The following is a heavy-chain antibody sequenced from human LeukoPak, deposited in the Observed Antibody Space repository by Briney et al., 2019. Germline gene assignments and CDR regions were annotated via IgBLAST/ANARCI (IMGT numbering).Heavy chain of an antibody. V-gene: IGHV1-18*01. CDR3: ARDSVHYDFWSGYSDAFDI. Sequence: ASVKVSCKASGYTFTTYGISWVRQAPGQGLEWMGWISVYNGHTNYGQKFQGRVTMTTDTSTSTAYMELRSLRSDDTAVYYCARDSVHYDFWSGYSDAFDIWGQGTMVTVSS. D-gene: IGHD3-3*01. CDR1: GYTFTTYG. CDR2: ISVYNGHT. J-gene: IGHJ3*02.